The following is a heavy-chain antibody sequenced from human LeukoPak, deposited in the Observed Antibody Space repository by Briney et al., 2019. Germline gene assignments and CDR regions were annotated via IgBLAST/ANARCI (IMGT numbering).Heavy chain of an antibody. Sequence: GESLKISCKGCGCSFTSYLSGWVRQMPVKGLEWMGIIYPGDSDTRYSPSFQGQVTISADKSISTAYLQWSSLKASDTAMYYCARREMATIIVYWGQGTLVTVSS. D-gene: IGHD5-24*01. CDR2: IYPGDSDT. V-gene: IGHV5-51*01. CDR3: ARREMATIIVY. J-gene: IGHJ4*02. CDR1: GCSFTSYL.